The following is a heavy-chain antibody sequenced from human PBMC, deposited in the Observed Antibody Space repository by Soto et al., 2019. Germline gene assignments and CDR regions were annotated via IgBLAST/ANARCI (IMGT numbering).Heavy chain of an antibody. CDR3: ARDHSFASASLEADP. J-gene: IGHJ5*02. D-gene: IGHD3-3*02. V-gene: IGHV1-18*01. CDR1: GYIFTSYG. CDR2: INGYNGNT. Sequence: ASMKVSCKASGYIFTSYGISWVRQAPGQGLEWMGWINGYNGNTNYAQKLQGRVTLTTDTSTSTAYMDLRSLSSDDTAVYYCARDHSFASASLEADPWRQGTLVTVSS.